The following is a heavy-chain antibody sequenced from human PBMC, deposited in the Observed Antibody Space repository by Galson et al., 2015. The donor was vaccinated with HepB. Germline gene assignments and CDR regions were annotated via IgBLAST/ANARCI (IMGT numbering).Heavy chain of an antibody. Sequence: SLRLSCAASGFTFSSYAMSWVRQAPGKGLEWVAAISGSGGSTYYADSVKGRFTISRDNSKNTLYLQMNSLRAEDTAVYYCAIGLYSSGWSRGFDYWGQGTLVPASS. V-gene: IGHV3-23*01. J-gene: IGHJ4*02. CDR3: AIGLYSSGWSRGFDY. CDR2: ISGSGGST. D-gene: IGHD6-19*01. CDR1: GFTFSSYA.